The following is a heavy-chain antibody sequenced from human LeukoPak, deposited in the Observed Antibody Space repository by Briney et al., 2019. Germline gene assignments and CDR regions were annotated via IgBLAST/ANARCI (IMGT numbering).Heavy chain of an antibody. Sequence: GGSLRLSCAASGFTFSSYAMSWVRQAPGKGLKWVSAISGSGGSTYYADSVKGRFTISRDNSKNTLYLQMNSLRAEDTAVYYCAKLVGSGWPLYYYYGMDVWGQGTTVTVSS. CDR2: ISGSGGST. V-gene: IGHV3-23*01. J-gene: IGHJ6*02. CDR1: GFTFSSYA. CDR3: AKLVGSGWPLYYYYGMDV. D-gene: IGHD6-19*01.